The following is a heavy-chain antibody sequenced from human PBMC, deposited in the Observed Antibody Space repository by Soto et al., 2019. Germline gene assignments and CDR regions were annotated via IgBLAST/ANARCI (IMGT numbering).Heavy chain of an antibody. J-gene: IGHJ6*02. CDR3: AKEISPVTATASYYYGMDV. CDR1: GFTFSSCG. D-gene: IGHD2-21*02. V-gene: IGHV3-30*18. Sequence: GGSLRLSCAASGFTFSSCGMHWARQAPGKGLEWAAVISYDGSNKYYADSVKGRFTISRDNSNNTLYLQMNSLRAEDTAVYYCAKEISPVTATASYYYGMDVWGQGTTVTVSS. CDR2: ISYDGSNK.